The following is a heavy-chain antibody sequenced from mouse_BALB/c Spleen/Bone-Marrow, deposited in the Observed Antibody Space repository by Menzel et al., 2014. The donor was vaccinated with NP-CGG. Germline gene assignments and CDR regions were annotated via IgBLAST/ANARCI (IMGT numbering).Heavy chain of an antibody. Sequence: VKLMESGPGLVAPSQSLSITCTVSEFSLTSYGVHWVRQPPGKGLEWLGVIWAGGSTNYNSALMSRLSISKDNSESQVFLKMSSLQTDDTAMYYCARGGSSRAWFAYWGQGTLVTVSA. CDR1: EFSLTSYG. D-gene: IGHD1-1*01. V-gene: IGHV2-9*02. CDR3: ARGGSSRAWFAY. J-gene: IGHJ3*01. CDR2: IWAGGST.